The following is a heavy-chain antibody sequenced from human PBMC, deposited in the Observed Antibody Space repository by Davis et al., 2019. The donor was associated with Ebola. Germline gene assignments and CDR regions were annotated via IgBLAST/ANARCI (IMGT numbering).Heavy chain of an antibody. J-gene: IGHJ4*02. CDR2: IYSGGST. CDR1: GFTVSSNY. CDR3: ARSMDMYSGYNFFDY. Sequence: GESLKISCAASGFTVSSNYMSWVRQAPGKGLEWVSVIYSGGSTYYADSVKGRFTISKDNAKNSLYLQMNSLRAEDTAVYYCARSMDMYSGYNFFDYWGQGTLVTVSS. D-gene: IGHD5-12*01. V-gene: IGHV3-53*01.